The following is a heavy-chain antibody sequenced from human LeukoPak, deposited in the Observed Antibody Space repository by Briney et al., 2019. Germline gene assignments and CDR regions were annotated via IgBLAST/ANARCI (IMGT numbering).Heavy chain of an antibody. V-gene: IGHV4-34*01. CDR2: INHSGST. J-gene: IGHJ6*03. CDR3: ARRAYYYDSSGYYRGSYYYYYMDV. Sequence: PSETLSLTCAVYGGSFSGYYWSWIRQPPGKGLEWIGEINHSGSTNYNPSLKSRVTISVDTSKNQFSLKLSSVTAADTAVYYCARRAYYYDSSGYYRGSYYYYYMDVWGKGTTVTVSS. CDR1: GGSFSGYY. D-gene: IGHD3-22*01.